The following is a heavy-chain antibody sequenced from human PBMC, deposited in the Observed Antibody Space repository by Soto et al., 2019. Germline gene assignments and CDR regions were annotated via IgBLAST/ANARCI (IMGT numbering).Heavy chain of an antibody. CDR1: GFTFSSYG. CDR3: ARGLYDSSGYYPLDAFDI. D-gene: IGHD3-22*01. J-gene: IGHJ3*02. CDR2: IWYDGSNK. V-gene: IGHV3-33*01. Sequence: ESGGGVVQPGRSLRLSCAASGFTFSSYGMHWVRQAPGKGLEWVAVIWYDGSNKYYADSVKGRFTISRDNSKNTLYLQMNSLRAEDTAVYYCARGLYDSSGYYPLDAFDIWGQGTMVTVSS.